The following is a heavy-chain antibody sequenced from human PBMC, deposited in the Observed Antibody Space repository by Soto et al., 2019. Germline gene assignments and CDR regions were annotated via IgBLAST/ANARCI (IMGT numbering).Heavy chain of an antibody. CDR1: GGSISSSSYY. J-gene: IGHJ4*02. CDR3: ASYYYDSSGYYDDY. D-gene: IGHD3-22*01. CDR2: IYYSGST. Sequence: SETLSLTCTVSGGSISSSSYYWGWIRQPPGKGLEWIGSIYYSGSTYYNPSLKSRVTISVDTSKNQFSLKLSSVTAADTAVYYCASYYYDSSGYYDDYWGQGTLVTVSS. V-gene: IGHV4-39*01.